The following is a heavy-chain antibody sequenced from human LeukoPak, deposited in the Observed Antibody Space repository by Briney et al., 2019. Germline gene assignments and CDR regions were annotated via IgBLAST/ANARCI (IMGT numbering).Heavy chain of an antibody. D-gene: IGHD6-13*01. J-gene: IGHJ4*02. CDR1: GGSISNNIYY. V-gene: IGHV4-39*07. Sequence: SETLSLTCSVSGGSISNNIYYWGWIRQPPGKGLEWIGNIYYSGSTHYNPSLKSRVIISVDTSKNQFSLKMSSVTAADTAVYYCARTGYSSSYYKFRFDYWGQGTLVTVSS. CDR3: ARTGYSSSYYKFRFDY. CDR2: IYYSGST.